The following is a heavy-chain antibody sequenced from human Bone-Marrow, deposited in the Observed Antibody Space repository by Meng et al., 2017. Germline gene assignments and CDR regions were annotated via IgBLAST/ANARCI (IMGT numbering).Heavy chain of an antibody. CDR1: GGSFSGYY. J-gene: IGHJ5*02. Sequence: SETLSLTCAVSGGSFSGYYWSWIRQPPGKGLEWIGEINHSGSTNYNPSLKSRVTISVDTSKNQFSLKLSSVTAADTAVYDCASMIGRAAAKENWFDPWGQGTLVTVSS. V-gene: IGHV4-34*01. D-gene: IGHD6-25*01. CDR2: INHSGST. CDR3: ASMIGRAAAKENWFDP.